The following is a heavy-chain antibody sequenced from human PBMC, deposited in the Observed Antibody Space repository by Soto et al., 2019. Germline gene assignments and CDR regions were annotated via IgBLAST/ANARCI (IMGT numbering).Heavy chain of an antibody. V-gene: IGHV1-3*01. Sequence: QVQLVQSGAEVKKPGAAVKVSCKASGYTFTSYAMHWVRQAPGQRLEWMGWINAGNGNTKYSQKFQGRVTITRDTSASTAYMELSSLRSEDTAVYYCARGVGSGLSDYWGQGTLVTVSS. D-gene: IGHD1-26*01. J-gene: IGHJ4*02. CDR2: INAGNGNT. CDR3: ARGVGSGLSDY. CDR1: GYTFTSYA.